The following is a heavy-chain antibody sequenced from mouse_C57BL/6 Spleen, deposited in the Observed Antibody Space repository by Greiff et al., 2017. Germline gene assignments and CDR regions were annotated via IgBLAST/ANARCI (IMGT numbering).Heavy chain of an antibody. Sequence: EVQLVESGGGLVQPGGSLSLSCAASGFTFTDYYMSWVRQPPGKALEWLGFIRNKANGYTTAYSASVKGRFTISGDNSQSILYLQMNALRAEDSATYYCASLYYYGSSYVWYFDVWGTGTTVTVSS. CDR1: GFTFTDYY. V-gene: IGHV7-3*01. D-gene: IGHD1-1*01. J-gene: IGHJ1*03. CDR3: ASLYYYGSSYVWYFDV. CDR2: IRNKANGYTT.